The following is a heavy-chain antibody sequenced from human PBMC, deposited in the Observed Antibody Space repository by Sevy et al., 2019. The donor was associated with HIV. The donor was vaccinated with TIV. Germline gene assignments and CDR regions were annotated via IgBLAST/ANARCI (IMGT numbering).Heavy chain of an antibody. V-gene: IGHV4-59*12. CDR1: GDSINNYY. CDR2: TSYSGTT. CDR3: ARLRWDVVDAPGATPGCYFAS. D-gene: IGHD2-2*02. J-gene: IGHJ4*02. Sequence: SETLSLTCSVSGDSINNYYWSWIRQPPGKGLEWIGYTSYSGTTNYSPSLKSRVDISVDTSMHHFSPKINSVTAADTAVYYCARLRWDVVDAPGATPGCYFASWGQGILVTVSS.